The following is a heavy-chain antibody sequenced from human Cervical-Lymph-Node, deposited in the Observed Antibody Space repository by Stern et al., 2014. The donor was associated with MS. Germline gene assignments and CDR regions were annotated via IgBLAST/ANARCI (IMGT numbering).Heavy chain of an antibody. CDR2: INSDGSRT. Sequence: EDQLVESGGGLVQPGGSLRLSCAASGFTFSNYWMHWVRQAPGTGLVWVSHINSDGSRTSYADSVKGRFTISGDNAKNTLYLQMNSVRAEDTAVYYCARSWELAFDYWGQGTLVTVSS. D-gene: IGHD1-26*01. J-gene: IGHJ4*02. CDR3: ARSWELAFDY. CDR1: GFTFSNYW. V-gene: IGHV3-74*02.